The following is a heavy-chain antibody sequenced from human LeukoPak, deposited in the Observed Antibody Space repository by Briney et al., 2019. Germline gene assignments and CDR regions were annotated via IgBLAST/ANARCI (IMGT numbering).Heavy chain of an antibody. Sequence: GVSLRLSCVASGLTFGSYDMHWIRQAPGKGLEWVSSIGATGDTYYAVSVKGRFTISRDNSKITLYLQMNSLRAEDTAVYYCAKSYNGYESKPDYWGQGTLVTVSS. V-gene: IGHV3-13*01. CDR1: GLTFGSYD. CDR3: AKSYNGYESKPDY. J-gene: IGHJ4*02. D-gene: IGHD5-12*01. CDR2: IGATGDT.